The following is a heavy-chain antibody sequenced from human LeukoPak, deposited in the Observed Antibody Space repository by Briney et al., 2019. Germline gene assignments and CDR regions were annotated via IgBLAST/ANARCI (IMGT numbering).Heavy chain of an antibody. J-gene: IGHJ5*02. CDR2: ISGSGGST. V-gene: IGHV3-23*01. D-gene: IGHD6-13*01. CDR3: ARGDRGTAAGNNWFNP. CDR1: GFTFSSYA. Sequence: PGGSLRLSCAASGFTFSSYAMNWVRQAPGQGLEWVSSISGSGGSTYYADSVKGRFTISRDNSKNTLYLQMNSLRAEDTAVYYCARGDRGTAAGNNWFNPWGQGTLVTVSS.